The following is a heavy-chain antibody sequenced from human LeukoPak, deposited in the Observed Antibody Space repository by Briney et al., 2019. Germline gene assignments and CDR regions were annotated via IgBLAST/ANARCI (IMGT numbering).Heavy chain of an antibody. J-gene: IGHJ4*02. CDR2: MNPNSGNT. D-gene: IGHD2-2*01. V-gene: IGHV1-8*01. CDR1: GYTFTSYD. Sequence: ASVKVSCKASGYTFTSYDINWVRQATGQGLEWMGWMNPNSGNTGYAQKFQGRVTMTRNTSISTAYMELSSLRSEDTAVYYCAKATRGIVVVPAATNKYYFDYWGQGTLVTVSS. CDR3: AKATRGIVVVPAATNKYYFDY.